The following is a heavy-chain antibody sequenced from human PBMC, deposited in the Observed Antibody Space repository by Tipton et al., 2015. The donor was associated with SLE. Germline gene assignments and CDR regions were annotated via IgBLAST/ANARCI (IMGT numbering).Heavy chain of an antibody. CDR2: ISYDGSNK. D-gene: IGHD1-26*01. CDR3: AREWGLGPLDY. CDR1: GFTFSSYA. V-gene: IGHV3-30*04. Sequence: RSLRLSCAVSGFTFSSYAMHWARQAPGKGLEWGAVISYDGSNKYYADSVKGRFTISRDNSKNTLYLQMNSLRAEDTAVYYCAREWGLGPLDYWGQGTLVTVSS. J-gene: IGHJ4*02.